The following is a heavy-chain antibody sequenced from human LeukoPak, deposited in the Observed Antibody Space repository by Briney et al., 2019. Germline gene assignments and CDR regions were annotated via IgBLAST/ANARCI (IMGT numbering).Heavy chain of an antibody. CDR1: GFTFSSYG. CDR3: AKRGDFDWPHYLDY. CDR2: IGYDGSNK. V-gene: IGHV3-30*02. J-gene: IGHJ4*02. D-gene: IGHD3-9*01. Sequence: PGGSLRLSCAASGFTFSSYGMHWVRQAPGKGLEWVAVIGYDGSNKYYADSVKGRFTISRDNSKNTLYLEMNNLRPEDTAVYYCAKRGDFDWPHYLDYWGQGTLVTVSS.